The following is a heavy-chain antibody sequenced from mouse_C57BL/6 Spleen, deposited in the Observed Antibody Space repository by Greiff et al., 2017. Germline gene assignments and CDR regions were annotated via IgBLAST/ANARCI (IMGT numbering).Heavy chain of an antibody. CDR1: GFTFSSYT. Sequence: EVQLVESGGGLVKPGGSLKLSCAASGFTFSSYTMSWVRQTPEKRLEWVATISGGGGNTYYPDSVKGRFTISRDNAKNTLYLQMSSLRSEDTALYYCARGYYGSSPYYYAMDYWGQGTSVTVSS. CDR2: ISGGGGNT. J-gene: IGHJ4*01. V-gene: IGHV5-9*01. D-gene: IGHD1-1*01. CDR3: ARGYYGSSPYYYAMDY.